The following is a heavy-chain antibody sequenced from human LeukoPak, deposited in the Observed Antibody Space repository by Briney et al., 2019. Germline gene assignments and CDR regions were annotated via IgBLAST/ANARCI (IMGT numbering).Heavy chain of an antibody. CDR1: GFTFNRCG. J-gene: IGHJ6*02. Sequence: GGSLRLSCVASGFTFNRCGMHWVRHAPGKGLEWVARILYDGSREYYADSVEGRFTIARDNSKNTLYLEMNSLREEDTAVYYCVKSSGTEDYGMDAWGQGTTVNVSS. CDR3: VKSSGTEDYGMDA. D-gene: IGHD3-10*01. CDR2: ILYDGSRE. V-gene: IGHV3-30*02.